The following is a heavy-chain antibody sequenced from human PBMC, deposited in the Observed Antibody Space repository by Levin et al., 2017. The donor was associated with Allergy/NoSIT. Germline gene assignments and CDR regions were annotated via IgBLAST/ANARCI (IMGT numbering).Heavy chain of an antibody. CDR3: AKEGLYGGGGVRGYFAFDI. V-gene: IGHV3-30*18. CDR1: GFTFSSYG. Sequence: AGGSLRLSCAASGFTFSSYGMHWVRQAPGKGLEWVAVISYDGSNKYYADSVKGRFTISRDNSKNTLYLQMNSLRAEDTAVYYCAKEGLYGGGGVRGYFAFDIWGQGTMVTVSS. CDR2: ISYDGSNK. D-gene: IGHD4-23*01. J-gene: IGHJ3*02.